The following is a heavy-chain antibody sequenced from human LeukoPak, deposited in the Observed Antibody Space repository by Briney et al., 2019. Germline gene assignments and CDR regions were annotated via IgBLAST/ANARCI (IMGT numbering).Heavy chain of an antibody. CDR3: ARDGDFGYAFDI. J-gene: IGHJ3*02. CDR1: GGSISSYY. CDR2: IYDSGST. V-gene: IGHV4-59*01. D-gene: IGHD2-21*02. Sequence: PSETLSLTCTVSGGSISSYYWSWIRQPPGKGLEWIGYIYDSGSTNYNPSLKSRVTISVDTSKNQFSLKLSSVTAADTAVYYCARDGDFGYAFDIWGQGTMVTVSS.